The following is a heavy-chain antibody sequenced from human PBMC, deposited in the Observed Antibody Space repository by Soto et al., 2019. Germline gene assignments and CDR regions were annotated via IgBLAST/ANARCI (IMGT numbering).Heavy chain of an antibody. Sequence: QVQLVESGGGVVQTGRSLRLSCAASGFTFSSYAMHWVRRAPGKGLEWMAVMSKDGTNKYYADSVKGRFTISRDNSKNTLYLQMNSLRPEDTALYYCARDGGAYWGQGTLVIVSS. V-gene: IGHV3-30*04. CDR1: GFTFSSYA. CDR3: ARDGGAY. J-gene: IGHJ4*02. D-gene: IGHD3-16*01. CDR2: MSKDGTNK.